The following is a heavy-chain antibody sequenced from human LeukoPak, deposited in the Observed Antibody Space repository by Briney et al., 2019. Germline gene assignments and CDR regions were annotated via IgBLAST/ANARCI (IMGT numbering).Heavy chain of an antibody. J-gene: IGHJ4*02. Sequence: GGSLRLSCAASGFTFSTYAMSWVRQAPGKGLEWVSGISGSGSRTYYLDSVKGRFAISRDNSKNTLPLQMNSLRADDTAVYYCAKEDYYDSTGYYPFDYWGQGTLVTVSS. D-gene: IGHD3-22*01. CDR3: AKEDYYDSTGYYPFDY. CDR2: ISGSGSRT. V-gene: IGHV3-23*01. CDR1: GFTFSTYA.